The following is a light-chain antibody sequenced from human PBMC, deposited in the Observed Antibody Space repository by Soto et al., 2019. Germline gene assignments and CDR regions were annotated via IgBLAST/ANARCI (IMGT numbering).Light chain of an antibody. V-gene: IGKV1-6*02. J-gene: IGKJ1*01. Sequence: IQMTQSPSSLSASVRDRVTITCRASQDIGNDLGWYQQKPGKAPNLLIYAASRLRSGVPSRFSGSGSGTHFTLTINSLQAEDSATYFCLQDYTYPWTFGQGTKVDIK. CDR3: LQDYTYPWT. CDR1: QDIGND. CDR2: AAS.